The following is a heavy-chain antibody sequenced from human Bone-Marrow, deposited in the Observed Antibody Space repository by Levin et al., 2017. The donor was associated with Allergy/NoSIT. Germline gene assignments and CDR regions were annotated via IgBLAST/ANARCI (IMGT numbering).Heavy chain of an antibody. Sequence: GESLKISCAGTGFIFRSYGMNWVRQAPGKGLEWLSYISSDGYTRNYADSDVKGRFTTSRDNVKNSLYLQMNTLRAEDTAVYYCARSSWNDYWGQGTLVTVSS. D-gene: IGHD1-1*01. CDR3: ARSSWNDY. V-gene: IGHV3-48*01. CDR2: ISSDGYTR. J-gene: IGHJ4*02. CDR1: GFIFRSYG.